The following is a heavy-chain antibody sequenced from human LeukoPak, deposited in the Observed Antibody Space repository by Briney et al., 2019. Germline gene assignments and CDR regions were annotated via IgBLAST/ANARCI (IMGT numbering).Heavy chain of an antibody. CDR1: GHSISSGFY. J-gene: IGHJ6*03. D-gene: IGHD2/OR15-2a*01. CDR3: ARLSDYYMQV. Sequence: SETLSLTCAVSGHSISSGFYWAWIRQSPGKGLEWIGSIYHSGTTYYNPSLRSRVTISVDTSKNQFSLNLSSVTAADTAVYYCARLSDYYMQVWGKGTTVTVSS. V-gene: IGHV4-38-2*01. CDR2: IYHSGTT.